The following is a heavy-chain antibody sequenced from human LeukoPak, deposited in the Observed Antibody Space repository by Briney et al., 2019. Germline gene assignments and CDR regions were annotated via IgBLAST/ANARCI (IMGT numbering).Heavy chain of an antibody. CDR2: INPNSGGT. Sequence: ASVKVSCKASGYSFNSQGMNWVRQAPGQGLEWMGWINPNSGGTNYAQKFQCRVTMTRDTSISTAHMELSRLRSDDTAVYYCARWRVTGLYGSGSSTFDYWGQGTLVTVSS. CDR3: ARWRVTGLYGSGSSTFDY. D-gene: IGHD3-10*01. V-gene: IGHV1-2*02. J-gene: IGHJ4*02. CDR1: GYSFNSQG.